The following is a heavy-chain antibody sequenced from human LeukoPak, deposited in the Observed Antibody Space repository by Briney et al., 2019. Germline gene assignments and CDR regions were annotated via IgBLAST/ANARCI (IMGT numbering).Heavy chain of an antibody. Sequence: GRSLRLSCAASGFTFSSYGFHWVRQAPGKGLEWVAVIWYDGTNKYYVESVKGRFTISRYNSKNTLYLQMNSLRAEDTAVYYCARDFGEQMAPRLDYWGQGTLVTVSS. CDR3: ARDFGEQMAPRLDY. CDR2: IWYDGTNK. CDR1: GFTFSSYG. D-gene: IGHD3-3*01. J-gene: IGHJ4*02. V-gene: IGHV3-33*01.